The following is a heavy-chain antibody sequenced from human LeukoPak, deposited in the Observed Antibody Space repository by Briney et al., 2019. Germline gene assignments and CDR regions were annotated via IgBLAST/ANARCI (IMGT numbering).Heavy chain of an antibody. Sequence: SVKVSCKASGYTFTSYGISWVRQAPGQGLEWMGGIIPIFGTANYAQKFQGRVTITADESTSTAYMELSSLRSEDTAVYYCARDRATIPYYFDYWGQGTLVTVSS. CDR1: GYTFTSYG. D-gene: IGHD5-24*01. CDR3: ARDRATIPYYFDY. V-gene: IGHV1-69*13. CDR2: IIPIFGTA. J-gene: IGHJ4*02.